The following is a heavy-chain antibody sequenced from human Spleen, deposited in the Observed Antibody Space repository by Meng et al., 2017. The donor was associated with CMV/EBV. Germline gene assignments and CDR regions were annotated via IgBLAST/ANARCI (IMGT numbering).Heavy chain of an antibody. D-gene: IGHD2-21*01. J-gene: IGHJ6*02. Sequence: ASVKVSCKASGYSFIGYYIHWARQAPGQGLEWMGWINPHTGDTKYTQQFQGRVTMTRDTSISTAYMELSRLSSDDTAVYYCARDRVVVIATGYYYGMDVWGQGTTVTVSS. CDR3: ARDRVVVIATGYYYGMDV. CDR1: GYSFIGYY. V-gene: IGHV1-2*02. CDR2: INPHTGDT.